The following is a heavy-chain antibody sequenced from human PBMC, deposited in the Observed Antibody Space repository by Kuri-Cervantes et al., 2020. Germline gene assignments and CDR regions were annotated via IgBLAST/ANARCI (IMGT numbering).Heavy chain of an antibody. V-gene: IGHV3-72*01. Sequence: LSLTCAASGFTFSDHYMDWVRQAPGKGLEWVGRTRNKANSYTTEYAASVKGRFTISRDDSKNSLYLQMNSLRAEDTAVYYCARDRGYDYGDYRGWFDPWGQGTLVTVSS. J-gene: IGHJ5*02. CDR3: ARDRGYDYGDYRGWFDP. CDR1: GFTFSDHY. D-gene: IGHD4-17*01. CDR2: TRNKANSYTT.